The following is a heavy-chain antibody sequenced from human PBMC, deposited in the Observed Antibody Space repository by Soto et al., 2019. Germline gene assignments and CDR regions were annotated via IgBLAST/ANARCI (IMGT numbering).Heavy chain of an antibody. J-gene: IGHJ4*02. CDR3: ARGGEYSYHIFGY. CDR1: GGSFSGYY. Sequence: SETLSLTCAVYGGSFSGYYWSWIRQPPGKGLEWIGEINHSGSTNYNPSLKSRVTISVDTSKNQFSLKLSSVTAADTAVYYCARGGEYSYHIFGYWGQGTLDTVSS. V-gene: IGHV4-34*01. CDR2: INHSGST. D-gene: IGHD5-18*01.